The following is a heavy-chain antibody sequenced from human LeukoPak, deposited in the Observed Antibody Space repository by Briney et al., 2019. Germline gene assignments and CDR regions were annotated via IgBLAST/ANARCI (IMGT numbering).Heavy chain of an antibody. CDR2: IYYSGST. CDR3: ARDQSAAMAAFDI. V-gene: IGHV4-31*03. CDR1: GGSISSGGHY. D-gene: IGHD5-18*01. J-gene: IGHJ3*02. Sequence: PSETLSLTCTVSGGSISSGGHYWSWIRQHPGKGLEWIGYIYYSGSTYYNPSLKSRVTISVDTSKNQFSLKLSSVTAADTAVYYCARDQSAAMAAFDIWGQGTMVTVSS.